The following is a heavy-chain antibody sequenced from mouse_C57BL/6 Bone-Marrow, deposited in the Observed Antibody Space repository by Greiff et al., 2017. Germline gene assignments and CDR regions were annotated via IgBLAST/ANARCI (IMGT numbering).Heavy chain of an antibody. CDR2: ISNGGGST. V-gene: IGHV5-12*01. CDR3: ARHHSNSRYFDV. Sequence: EVKLVESGGGLVQPGGSLKLSCAASGFTFSDYYMYWVRQTPEKRLEWFAYISNGGGSTYYPDTVKGRFTISRDNAKNTLYLQMSRLKSEDTAMYYCARHHSNSRYFDVWGTGTTVTVSS. J-gene: IGHJ1*03. D-gene: IGHD2-5*01. CDR1: GFTFSDYY.